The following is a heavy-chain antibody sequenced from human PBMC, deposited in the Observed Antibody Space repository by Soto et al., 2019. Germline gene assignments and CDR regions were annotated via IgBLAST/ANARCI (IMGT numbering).Heavy chain of an antibody. CDR3: AGLEGLATISYYFDF. D-gene: IGHD3-9*01. Sequence: QLQLQESGPGLVKPSETLSLTCSVSDDSINSDKYYWGWIRQPPGKGLEWIGSIYYRGNAYYNPSLQTRVTMSLDKPRSQFSPKRNSVTAADSAVYFWAGLEGLATISYYFDFWGPGALVTVSS. CDR2: IYYRGNA. CDR1: DDSINSDKYY. V-gene: IGHV4-39*01. J-gene: IGHJ4*02.